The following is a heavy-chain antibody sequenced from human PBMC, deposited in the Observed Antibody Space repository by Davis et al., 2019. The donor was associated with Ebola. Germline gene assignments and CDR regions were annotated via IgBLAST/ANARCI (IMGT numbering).Heavy chain of an antibody. CDR2: IYNIGST. Sequence: PSETLSLTCALYGGSFNDYYWSWIRQPPGKGLEWIGYIYNIGSTTYNPSLESRVTISIDTSKNQFSLKLSSVTAADTAMYYCARETGDPRGTRFDFWGQGTLVTVSS. V-gene: IGHV4-59*01. CDR1: GGSFNDYY. CDR3: ARETGDPRGTRFDF. D-gene: IGHD2-21*02. J-gene: IGHJ4*02.